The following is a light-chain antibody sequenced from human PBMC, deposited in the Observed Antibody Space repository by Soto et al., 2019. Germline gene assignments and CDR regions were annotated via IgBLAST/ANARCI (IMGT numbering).Light chain of an antibody. CDR3: CSFAGTYTVV. CDR2: DVS. Sequence: QSALTQPRSVSGSPGQSVTISCTGTGSDVGGYDFVSWYQQHPGKAPKLMIYDVSKRPSGVPDRFSGSKSGSTASLTISGLQADDEADYFCCSFAGTYTVVFGGGTKLTFL. CDR1: GSDVGGYDF. V-gene: IGLV2-11*01. J-gene: IGLJ2*01.